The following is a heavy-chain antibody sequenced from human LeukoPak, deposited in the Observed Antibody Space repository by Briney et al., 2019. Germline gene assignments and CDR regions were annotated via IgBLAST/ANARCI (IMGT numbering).Heavy chain of an antibody. V-gene: IGHV4-39*01. CDR3: ATIVIIEPRPDY. J-gene: IGHJ4*02. CDR2: IYYTGST. D-gene: IGHD2/OR15-2a*01. CDR1: GGSISSSSYY. Sequence: SETLSLTCTASGGSISSSSYYWGWIRQPPGRGLEWIGSIYYTGSTYYNPSLQSRVTISVDTSKNQFSLKLRSVTAADTAVYYCATIVIIEPRPDYWGQGTPVTVSS.